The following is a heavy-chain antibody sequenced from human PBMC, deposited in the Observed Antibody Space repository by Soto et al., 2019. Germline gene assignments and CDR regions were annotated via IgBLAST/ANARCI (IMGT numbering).Heavy chain of an antibody. V-gene: IGHV4-30-4*01. J-gene: IGHJ5*01. Sequence: SETLSLTCSVSGDSISNLDYFWAWIRQPPGQALEYIGYVYKSATTYYNPSFESRVAISVDTSKSQFSLNVTSVTAADTAVYFCARGRYCLTGRCFPNWFDSWGQGALVTVSS. CDR2: VYKSATT. CDR3: ARGRYCLTGRCFPNWFDS. CDR1: GDSISNLDYF. D-gene: IGHD7-27*01.